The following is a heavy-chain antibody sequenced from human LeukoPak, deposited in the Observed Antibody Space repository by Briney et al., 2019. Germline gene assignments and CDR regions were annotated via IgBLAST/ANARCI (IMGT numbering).Heavy chain of an antibody. V-gene: IGHV4-31*03. D-gene: IGHD1-1*01. Sequence: SETLSLTCTVSGGSISSGGYYWSWIRQHPGKGLEWIGYIYYSGSTYYNPSLKSRLTISVDTSKNQFSLKLSSVTAADTAAYYCARDRSRGTGTFDYWGQGTLVTVSS. J-gene: IGHJ4*02. CDR3: ARDRSRGTGTFDY. CDR2: IYYSGST. CDR1: GGSISSGGYY.